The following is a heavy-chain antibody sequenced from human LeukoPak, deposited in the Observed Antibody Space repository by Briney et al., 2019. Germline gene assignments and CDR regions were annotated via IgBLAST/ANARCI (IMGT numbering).Heavy chain of an antibody. CDR2: IYYSGNT. Sequence: SETLSLTCTVSGVSISSYYWSWIRQPPGKGLEYIGYIYYSGNTNSNPSLNSRVTISVDTSKNQFSLKLSSVTAADTAVYYCARRGSGASLEYYFDLWGRGTLVTVSS. CDR1: GVSISSYY. D-gene: IGHD1-14*01. J-gene: IGHJ2*01. V-gene: IGHV4-59*08. CDR3: ARRGSGASLEYYFDL.